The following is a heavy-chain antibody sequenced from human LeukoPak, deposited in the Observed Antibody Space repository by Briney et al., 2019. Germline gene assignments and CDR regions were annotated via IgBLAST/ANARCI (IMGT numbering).Heavy chain of an antibody. J-gene: IGHJ4*02. CDR2: TYYGANT. V-gene: IGHV4-39*01. CDR3: ARQDSFYYGSGRPGY. D-gene: IGHD3-10*01. CDR1: GDSVSSNSHY. Sequence: PSETLSLTCNVSGDSVSSNSHYWGWIRQPPGKGLEWIVSTYYGANTYYNPSVKSRVTISVDTSKNQFSLNLSSVTAADTAVYYCARQDSFYYGSGRPGYWGQGTQVTVSS.